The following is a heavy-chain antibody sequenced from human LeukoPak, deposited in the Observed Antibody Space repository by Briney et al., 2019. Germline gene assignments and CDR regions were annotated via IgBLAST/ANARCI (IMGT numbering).Heavy chain of an antibody. CDR2: ISYDGSNK. D-gene: IGHD6-19*01. CDR1: GFTFSTYW. Sequence: GGSLRPSCAASGFTFSTYWMSWVRQAPGKGLEWVAVISYDGSNKYYADSVKGRFTISRDNSKNTLYLQMNSLRAEDTAVYYCAKGDLGQQWLISYYYYGMDVWGQGTTVTVSS. CDR3: AKGDLGQQWLISYYYYGMDV. V-gene: IGHV3-30*18. J-gene: IGHJ6*02.